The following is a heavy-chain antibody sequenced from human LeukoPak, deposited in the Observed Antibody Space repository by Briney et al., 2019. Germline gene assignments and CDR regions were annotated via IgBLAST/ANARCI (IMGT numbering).Heavy chain of an antibody. CDR2: ISHSGGA. J-gene: IGHJ6*03. CDR3: ARLTWDLPPGGLYYNYYIDV. Sequence: SETLSLTRAVYGGSLSSYYWTWVRQPPGKGLEWIGEISHSGGANYSPSLKSRVTISLDTSKNQFSLRLTSVTAADTAVYYCARLTWDLPPGGLYYNYYIDVWDKGATVTVSS. D-gene: IGHD1-26*01. CDR1: GGSLSSYY. V-gene: IGHV4-34*01.